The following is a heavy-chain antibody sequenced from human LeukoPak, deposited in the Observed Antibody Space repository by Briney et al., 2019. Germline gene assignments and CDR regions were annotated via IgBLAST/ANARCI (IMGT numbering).Heavy chain of an antibody. CDR1: GGPISSYY. J-gene: IGHJ4*02. V-gene: IGHV4-59*08. CDR2: NYYSGST. CDR3: ARHGGDWVFDY. Sequence: PSETLSLTCTVSGGPISSYYWSWIRQPPGKGLEWIGYNYYSGSTKSNPSLKSRVTISVDTSKNQFSLKLSSVTAADTAVYYCARHGGDWVFDYWGQGTLVTVSS. D-gene: IGHD2-21*02.